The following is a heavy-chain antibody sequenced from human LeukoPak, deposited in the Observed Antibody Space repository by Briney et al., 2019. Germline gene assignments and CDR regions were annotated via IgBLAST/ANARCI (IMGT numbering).Heavy chain of an antibody. CDR1: GGSIRSYH. V-gene: IGHV4-59*01. J-gene: IGHJ4*02. CDR2: IYDSGST. D-gene: IGHD2-21*02. CDR3: AREEYCGGDCYSGFDY. Sequence: SETLPLTCTASGGSIRSYHWSWIRQPPGKRLEWIGYIYDSGSTNYNPSLKSRVTISIDTSKNQFSLKLSSVTAADTAVYYCAREEYCGGDCYSGFDYWGQGTLVTVSS.